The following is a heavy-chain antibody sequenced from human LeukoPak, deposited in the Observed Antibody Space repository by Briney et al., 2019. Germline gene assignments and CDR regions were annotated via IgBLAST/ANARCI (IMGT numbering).Heavy chain of an antibody. J-gene: IGHJ4*02. V-gene: IGHV4-4*07. D-gene: IGHD3-10*01. CDR3: ARTSARGAQFDY. CDR2: IYSSGST. CDR1: GGSISSYY. Sequence: PSETLSLTCTVSGGSISSYYWSWIRQPAGKGLEWIGRIYSSGSTNYNPSLKTRVTMPVDTSKNQFSLNLTSVTAADTAVYYCARTSARGAQFDYWGQGTLVTVSS.